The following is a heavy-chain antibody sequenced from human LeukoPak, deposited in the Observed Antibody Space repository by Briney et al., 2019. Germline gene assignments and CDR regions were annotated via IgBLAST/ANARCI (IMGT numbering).Heavy chain of an antibody. Sequence: SETLSLTCTVSGGSISGYYLNWIRQPPGKGLEWMGHIHTSGASRYYPSLESRLTLSIDTSRNHLSLKLTSVTAADTAVYFCARLGSYHDFWGQGALVTVSS. V-gene: IGHV4-4*09. D-gene: IGHD1-26*01. CDR3: ARLGSYHDF. CDR1: GGSISGYY. CDR2: IHTSGAS. J-gene: IGHJ4*02.